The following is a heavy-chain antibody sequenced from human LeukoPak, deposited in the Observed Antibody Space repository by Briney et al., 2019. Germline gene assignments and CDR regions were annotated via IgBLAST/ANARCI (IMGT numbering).Heavy chain of an antibody. CDR2: ITGSGTSI. CDR3: ARQYYDILTGPNWFDT. V-gene: IGHV3-48*03. D-gene: IGHD3-9*01. J-gene: IGHJ5*02. Sequence: PGGSLRLSCAASGFVFKNFEMNWVRQAPGKGLEWVSHITGSGTSIFYAASVKGRFTISRDNAKNSLYLDMYSLSAEDTAVYYCARQYYDILTGPNWFDTWGQGTLVTVSS. CDR1: GFVFKNFE.